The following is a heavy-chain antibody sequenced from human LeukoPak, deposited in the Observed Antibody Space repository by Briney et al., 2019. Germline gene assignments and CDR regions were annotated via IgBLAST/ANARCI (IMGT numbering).Heavy chain of an antibody. CDR1: VGSISGYY. V-gene: IGHV4-4*09. CDR2: FYSSGCT. CDR3: ARRAVAENYFDY. D-gene: IGHD6-19*01. J-gene: IGHJ4*02. Sequence: KPSETESLTCTVSVGSISGYYWSWIRQPPGKGLEWIGYFYSSGCTIYNSFLKSRVPLSLQTPKNQLSPKLRPVTAADPAVYYCARRAVAENYFDYWGQGTLVTVSS.